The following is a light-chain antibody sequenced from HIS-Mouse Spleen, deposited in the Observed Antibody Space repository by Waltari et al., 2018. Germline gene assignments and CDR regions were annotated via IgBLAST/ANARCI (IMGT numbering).Light chain of an antibody. Sequence: EIVLTQSPGTLSLSPGERATFSCRASQSVSSSYLAWYQQKPGQAPRLLIYGASSRATGIPDRFSGSGSWTDFTLTISRLGPEDFAVYYCQQYGSSLPYTFGQGTKLEIK. CDR3: QQYGSSLPYT. V-gene: IGKV3-20*01. CDR1: QSVSSSY. CDR2: GAS. J-gene: IGKJ2*01.